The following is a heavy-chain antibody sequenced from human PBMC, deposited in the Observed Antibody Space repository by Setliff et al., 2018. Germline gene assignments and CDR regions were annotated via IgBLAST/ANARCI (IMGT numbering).Heavy chain of an antibody. V-gene: IGHV1-3*04. CDR3: ARGSRGFDY. CDR1: GYTFSANA. Sequence: GASVKVSCKASGYTFSANAIHWVRQALGQRLEWMGFIYTDNGNTKYSKNFQDRVAITRDTSASTAYMELSSLTSEDTAVYFCARGSRGFDYWGQGALVTVSS. CDR2: IYTDNGNT. J-gene: IGHJ4*02.